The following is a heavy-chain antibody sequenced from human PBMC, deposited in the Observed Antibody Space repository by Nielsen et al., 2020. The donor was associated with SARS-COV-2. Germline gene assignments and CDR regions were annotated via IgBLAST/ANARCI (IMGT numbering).Heavy chain of an antibody. V-gene: IGHV3-9*01. D-gene: IGHD5-18*01. J-gene: IGHJ4*02. CDR2: ITWRSGIL. CDR1: GFTFDDYA. Sequence: SLKISCAASGFTFDDYAMHWVRQAPGKGLEWVSGITWRSGILGYVDSVKGRFTISRDNAKNSLYLQMNSLRAEDTAVYYCARGSTRKYNNGWTLDNWGQGTLLTVSS. CDR3: ARGSTRKYNNGWTLDN.